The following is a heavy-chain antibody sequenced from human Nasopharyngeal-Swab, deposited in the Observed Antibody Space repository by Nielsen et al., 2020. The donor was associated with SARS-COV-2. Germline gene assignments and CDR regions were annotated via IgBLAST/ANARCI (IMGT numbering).Heavy chain of an antibody. CDR1: GGTFRHSG. J-gene: IGHJ5*02. V-gene: IGHV1-69*13. CDR2: IIPVFGTP. Sequence: SVQVSCKSSGGTFRHSGFSWVRQAPGQGLEWMGGIIPVFGTPLYAQKFQGRVTISADESTTTTYMELSSLRSQDTAVYYCAKVRTNYGMGLNGALDPWGQGTLVTVSS. CDR3: AKVRTNYGMGLNGALDP. D-gene: IGHD4-17*01.